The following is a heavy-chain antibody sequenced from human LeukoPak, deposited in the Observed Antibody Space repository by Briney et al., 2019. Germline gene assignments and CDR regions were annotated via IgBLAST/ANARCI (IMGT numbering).Heavy chain of an antibody. D-gene: IGHD2-2*01. CDR3: ARRATSSNWYFDL. J-gene: IGHJ2*01. CDR1: GGSFSGYY. Sequence: SETLSLTCAVYGGSFSGYYWSWIRQPPGKGLEWIGETNHSGSTNYNPSLKSRVTISVDTSKNQFSLNLTSVTAADTAVYFCARRATSSNWYFDLWGRGTLVTVSS. CDR2: TNHSGST. V-gene: IGHV4-34*01.